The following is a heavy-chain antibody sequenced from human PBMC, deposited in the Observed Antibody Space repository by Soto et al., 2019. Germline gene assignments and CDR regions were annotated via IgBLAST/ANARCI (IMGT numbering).Heavy chain of an antibody. CDR1: GFTFSDYV. J-gene: IGHJ6*02. Sequence: EVQLLESGGDLVQPGGSLRLSCVASGFTFSDYVMSWVRQVPGKGLEWVSSISDGGERTDYRDSVRCRFTISRDNATFTLHLQMNSLRVDDTAIYFCARDRSTDFGLDVWGQGTTVTVSS. D-gene: IGHD3-3*01. CDR3: ARDRSTDFGLDV. CDR2: ISDGGERT. V-gene: IGHV3-23*01.